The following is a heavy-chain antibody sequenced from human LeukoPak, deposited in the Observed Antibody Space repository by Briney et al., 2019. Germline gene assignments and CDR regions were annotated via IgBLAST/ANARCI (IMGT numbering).Heavy chain of an antibody. D-gene: IGHD6-19*01. J-gene: IGHJ4*02. Sequence: GESLKISCKGFGYSFTSYWIGWVRQMPGKGLEWMGVIYPGDSDTRYSPSFQGQVTISADKSISTAYLQWSSLKASDTAMYYCARQQLAVAGTSTWPYYFDYWGQGTLVTVSS. CDR1: GYSFTSYW. V-gene: IGHV5-51*01. CDR3: ARQQLAVAGTSTWPYYFDY. CDR2: IYPGDSDT.